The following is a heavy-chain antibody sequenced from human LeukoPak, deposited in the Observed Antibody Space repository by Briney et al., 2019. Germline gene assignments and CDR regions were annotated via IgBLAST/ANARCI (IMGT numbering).Heavy chain of an antibody. V-gene: IGHV3-53*01. CDR2: IYSGGST. Sequence: GGSLRLSCAASGFTVSCSYMSWVRQAPRKGLEWVSVIYSGGSTYYADSVKGRFTISRDISKNTLYLQMNSLRAEDTAVYYCARGTELDYWGQGILVTVSS. CDR1: GFTVSCSY. CDR3: ARGTELDY. J-gene: IGHJ4*02.